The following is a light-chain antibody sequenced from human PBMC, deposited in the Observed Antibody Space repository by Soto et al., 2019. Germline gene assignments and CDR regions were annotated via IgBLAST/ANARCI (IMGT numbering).Light chain of an antibody. CDR3: QQRSNWPPIT. J-gene: IGKJ1*01. CDR2: DAS. CDR1: QSVSSY. V-gene: IGKV3-11*01. Sequence: EIVLTQSPATLSLSPGERATLSCRASQSVSSYLAWYQQKPGQAPRLLIYDASNRATGIPARFSGSGSGTDFTLTISSLEPEDFGVYYCQQRSNWPPITFGQGTKVDIK.